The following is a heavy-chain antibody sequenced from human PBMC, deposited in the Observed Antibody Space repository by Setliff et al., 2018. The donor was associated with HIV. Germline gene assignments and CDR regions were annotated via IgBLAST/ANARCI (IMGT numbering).Heavy chain of an antibody. J-gene: IGHJ6*02. CDR1: GYSFTSYW. CDR2: IYPGDTDI. CDR3: ARLSSSSGQYFHDMDV. V-gene: IGHV5-51*01. Sequence: GESLKISCKGSGYSFTSYWIGWVRQMPGKGLEWMGIIYPGDTDIRYSPSFQGQVTISADKSINTAYLRWTSLKASDTAMYYCARLSSSSGQYFHDMDVWGQGTTVTVSS. D-gene: IGHD6-6*01.